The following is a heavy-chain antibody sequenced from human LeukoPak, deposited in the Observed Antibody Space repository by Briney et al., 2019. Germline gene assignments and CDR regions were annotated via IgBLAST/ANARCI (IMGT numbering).Heavy chain of an antibody. V-gene: IGHV4-34*01. CDR3: ARGYDIWRLDY. J-gene: IGHJ4*02. CDR1: GGTFRGYY. D-gene: IGHD3-9*01. Sequence: SETLCLTCAVHGGTFRGYYWSWIRQPPRKGLEWIGEINHGGNTNYNPSLKSRVTISVATSKNRFSLKLSSVTAAGTAVYCCARGYDIWRLDYWGQGSLVTVSS. CDR2: INHGGNT.